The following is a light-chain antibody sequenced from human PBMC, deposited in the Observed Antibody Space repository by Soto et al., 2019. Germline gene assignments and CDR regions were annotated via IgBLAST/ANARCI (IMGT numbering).Light chain of an antibody. Sequence: QSALTQPASVSGSPGQSITISCTGTSSDVGSYNLVSWYQQLPGKAPKLIIYEVSRRPSGVSNRFSGSKSGNTASLTISGLQAEHEADYYCCSWAGSNTFYFFGTGTKVTVL. CDR1: SSDVGSYNL. V-gene: IGLV2-23*02. CDR2: EVS. J-gene: IGLJ1*01. CDR3: CSWAGSNTFYF.